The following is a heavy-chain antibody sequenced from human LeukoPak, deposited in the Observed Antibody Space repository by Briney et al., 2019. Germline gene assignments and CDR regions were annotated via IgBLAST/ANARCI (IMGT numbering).Heavy chain of an antibody. V-gene: IGHV5-51*01. J-gene: IGHJ4*02. CDR2: IHPGDSGT. CDR1: GYSFTNYW. D-gene: IGHD5-18*01. Sequence: GESLKISCKGSGYSFTNYWIGWVRQMPGKGLEWMGIIHPGDSGTRYSPSFQGQVTMSVDESITTAYLQWSSLRASDSAIYYCARGGTHRYGSSDYWGQGTLVTVSS. CDR3: ARGGTHRYGSSDY.